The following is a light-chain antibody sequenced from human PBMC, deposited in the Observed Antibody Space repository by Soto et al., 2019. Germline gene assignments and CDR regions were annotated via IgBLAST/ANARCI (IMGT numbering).Light chain of an antibody. V-gene: IGLV2-14*01. Sequence: QSALTQPASVSGSPGQSITISCTGTSSDVGAYDYVAWYQQHPGTAPKLIIYEVSNRPSGVSNRFSGSKSGNTASLTISGLQAEDESHYYCASYTITNALVFGGGTKSPS. CDR1: SSDVGAYDY. CDR3: ASYTITNALV. J-gene: IGLJ3*02. CDR2: EVS.